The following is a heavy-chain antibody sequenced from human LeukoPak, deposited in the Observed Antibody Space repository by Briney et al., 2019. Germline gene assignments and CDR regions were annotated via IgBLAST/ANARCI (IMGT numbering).Heavy chain of an antibody. J-gene: IGHJ4*02. CDR3: ARDRGYSYGYFDY. V-gene: IGHV4-61*02. CDR1: GGSISSGSYY. Sequence: PSETLSLTCTVSGGSISSGSYYWSWIRQPAGKGLEWIGRIYTSGSTNYNPSLKSRVTISVDTSKNQFSLKLSSVTAADTAVYYCARDRGYSYGYFDYWGQGTLDTVSS. CDR2: IYTSGST. D-gene: IGHD5-18*01.